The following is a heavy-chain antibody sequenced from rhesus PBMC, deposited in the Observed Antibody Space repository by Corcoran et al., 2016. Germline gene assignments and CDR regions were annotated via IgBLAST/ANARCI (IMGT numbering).Heavy chain of an antibody. CDR3: ARGEASGSWNGVYFDY. D-gene: IGHD6-25*01. V-gene: IGHV4-122*02. J-gene: IGHJ4*01. CDR1: GGSISCSYYY. CDR2: ISYSGST. Sequence: QVQLQESGPGLVKPSETLPLTCAVSGGSISCSYYYWSWIRQATGKGSEWIGYISYSGSTSYNPSLKSRVTISRDTSKNQFSLKLSSVAAADTAVYYCARGEASGSWNGVYFDYWGQGVLVTVSS.